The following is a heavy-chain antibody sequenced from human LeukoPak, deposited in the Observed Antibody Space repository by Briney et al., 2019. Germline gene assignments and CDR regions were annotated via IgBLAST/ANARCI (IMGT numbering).Heavy chain of an antibody. Sequence: ASVKVSCKASGYTFTGYYMHWVRQAPGQGLEWMGWINPNSGGTNYAQKFQGRVTMTRDTSISTAYTELSRLRSDDTAVYYCARSRSPLWPHFDYWGQGTLVTVSS. V-gene: IGHV1-2*02. D-gene: IGHD5-18*01. CDR1: GYTFTGYY. CDR2: INPNSGGT. CDR3: ARSRSPLWPHFDY. J-gene: IGHJ4*02.